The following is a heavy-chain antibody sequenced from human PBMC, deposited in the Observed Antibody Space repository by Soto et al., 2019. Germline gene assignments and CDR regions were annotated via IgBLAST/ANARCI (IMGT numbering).Heavy chain of an antibody. D-gene: IGHD3-22*01. CDR1: GGSISSGDYY. J-gene: IGHJ6*02. CDR2: IYYSGST. V-gene: IGHV4-30-4*01. CDR3: ASPTYYYDSSGPPDGMDV. Sequence: NPSETLSLTCTVSGGSISSGDYYWSWIRQPPGKGLEWIGYIYYSGSTYYNPSLKSRVTISVDTSKNQFSLKLSSVTAADTAVYYCASPTYYYDSSGPPDGMDVWGQGTTVTVSS.